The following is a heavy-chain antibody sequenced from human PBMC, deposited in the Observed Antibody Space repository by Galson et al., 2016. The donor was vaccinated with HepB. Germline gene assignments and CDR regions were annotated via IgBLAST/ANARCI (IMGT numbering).Heavy chain of an antibody. J-gene: IGHJ6*03. D-gene: IGHD4/OR15-4a*01. V-gene: IGHV4-31*03. CDR1: GASISSGGYY. CDR2: IYYTGST. Sequence: TLSLTCTVSGASISSGGYYWSWIRQHPGKGLEWIGYIYYTGSTYYNPSLKSRITISVDTSRNQFSLKLSSVTAADTAVYYCARVFYWDGAGGKYYMDVWGKGTTVTVSS. CDR3: ARVFYWDGAGGKYYMDV.